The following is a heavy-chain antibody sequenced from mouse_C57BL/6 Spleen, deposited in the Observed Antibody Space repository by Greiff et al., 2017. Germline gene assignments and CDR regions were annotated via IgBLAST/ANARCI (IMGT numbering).Heavy chain of an antibody. CDR2: IDPNSGGT. Sequence: QVQLQQPGAELVKPGASVKLSCKASGYTFTSYWMHWVKQRPGRGLEWIGRIDPNSGGTKYNEKFKGKATLTVDKPSSTAYMQLSSLTSLDSAVYSCARRSHDGSSWYFDVWGTGTTVTVSS. V-gene: IGHV1-72*01. J-gene: IGHJ1*03. D-gene: IGHD1-1*01. CDR1: GYTFTSYW. CDR3: ARRSHDGSSWYFDV.